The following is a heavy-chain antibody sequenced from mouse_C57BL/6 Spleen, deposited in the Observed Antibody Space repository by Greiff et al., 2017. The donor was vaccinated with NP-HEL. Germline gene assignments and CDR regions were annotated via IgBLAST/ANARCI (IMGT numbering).Heavy chain of an antibody. CDR3: ARSADWGFYYAMDY. J-gene: IGHJ4*01. CDR2: IHPNSGST. D-gene: IGHD4-1*01. V-gene: IGHV1-64*01. Sequence: QVQLQQPGAELVKPGASVKLSCKASGYTFTSYWMHWVKQRPGQGLEWIGMIHPNSGSTNYNEKFKSKATLTVDKSSSTAYMQLSSLTSEDSAVYYCARSADWGFYYAMDYWGQGTSVTVSS. CDR1: GYTFTSYW.